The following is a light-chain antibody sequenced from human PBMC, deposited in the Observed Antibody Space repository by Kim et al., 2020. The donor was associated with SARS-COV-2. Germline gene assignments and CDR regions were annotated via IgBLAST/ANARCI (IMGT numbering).Light chain of an antibody. J-gene: IGKJ1*01. CDR2: AAS. V-gene: IGKV1-39*01. CDR3: QQSYITPCT. Sequence: DIQVTQSPSSLSASVGDRVTITCRASQSITSYLNWYQQKPGKAPQLLIYAASSLQSGVPSRFSGSGSGTDFTLTISTLQPEDFATYYCQQSYITPCTFGQGTKVDIK. CDR1: QSITSY.